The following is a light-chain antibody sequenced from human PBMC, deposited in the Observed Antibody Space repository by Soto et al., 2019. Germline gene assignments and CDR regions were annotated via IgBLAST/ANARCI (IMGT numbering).Light chain of an antibody. CDR2: RNN. V-gene: IGLV1-47*01. CDR1: SSNIGSNY. J-gene: IGLJ1*01. Sequence: QSVLTQPPSASGTPGQRVTISCSGSSSNIGSNYVYWYQQLPGTAAKLLIYRNNQRPSGVADRFSCSKSCTSASLPTSWRRSEDDADDYCAAWYDSLSGYKNVFGTGTKVTVL. CDR3: AAWYDSLSGYKNV.